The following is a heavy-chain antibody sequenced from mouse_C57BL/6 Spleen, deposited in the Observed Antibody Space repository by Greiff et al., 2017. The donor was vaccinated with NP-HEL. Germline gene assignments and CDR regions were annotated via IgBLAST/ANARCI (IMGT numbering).Heavy chain of an antibody. CDR1: GFTFSDYG. J-gene: IGHJ4*01. D-gene: IGHD2-3*01. V-gene: IGHV5-17*01. Sequence: EVKLMESGGGLVKPGGSLKLSCAASGFTFSDYGMHWVRQAPEKGLEWVAYISSGSSTIYYADTVKGRFTISRDNAKNTLFLQMTSLRSEDTAMYYCARDGYYYAMDYWGQGTSVTVSS. CDR3: ARDGYYYAMDY. CDR2: ISSGSSTI.